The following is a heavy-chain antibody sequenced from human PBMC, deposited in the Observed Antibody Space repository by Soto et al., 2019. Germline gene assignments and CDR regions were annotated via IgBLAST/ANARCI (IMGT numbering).Heavy chain of an antibody. CDR1: GFTFSSYA. D-gene: IGHD5-18*01. CDR3: ASSRRGYSNEWWAHFDY. CDR2: ISYDGSNK. V-gene: IGHV3-30*14. Sequence: QVQLVESGGGVVQPGRSLRLSCAASGFTFSSYAMHWVRQAPGKGLEWVAVISYDGSNKYYADSVKGRFTISRDNSKNTLYLQMNSLRAEDTAVYFCASSRRGYSNEWWAHFDYWGQGTLVTVSS. J-gene: IGHJ4*02.